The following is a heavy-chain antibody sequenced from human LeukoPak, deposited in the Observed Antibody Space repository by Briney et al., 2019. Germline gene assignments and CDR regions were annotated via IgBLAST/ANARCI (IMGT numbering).Heavy chain of an antibody. J-gene: IGHJ4*02. V-gene: IGHV1-18*01. Sequence: GASVKVSCKASGYTFSTSGITWVRQAPGQGLEWMGWISAYNGHTTYAQKLQGRVTMTTDTSTSTAYMELRSLRSDDTAVYYCARVGIIVVGARGYFDYWGQGTLVTVSS. D-gene: IGHD1-26*01. CDR2: ISAYNGHT. CDR1: GYTFSTSG. CDR3: ARVGIIVVGARGYFDY.